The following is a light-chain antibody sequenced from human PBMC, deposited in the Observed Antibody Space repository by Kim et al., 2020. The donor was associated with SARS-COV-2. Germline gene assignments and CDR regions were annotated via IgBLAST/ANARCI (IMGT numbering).Light chain of an antibody. Sequence: SSELTQDPAVSVALGQTVRITCQGDSLRSYYATWYQQKPRQAPLLVIFGRNNRPSGIPDRFSGSTSGNTASLTIRGAQAEDEADFYCQSRDSGGNVVFGGGTKLTVL. CDR1: SLRSYY. CDR3: QSRDSGGNVV. CDR2: GRN. J-gene: IGLJ2*01. V-gene: IGLV3-19*01.